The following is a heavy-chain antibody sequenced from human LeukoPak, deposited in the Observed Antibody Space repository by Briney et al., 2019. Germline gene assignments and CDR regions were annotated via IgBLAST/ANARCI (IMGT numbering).Heavy chain of an antibody. D-gene: IGHD6-19*01. Sequence: GGSLRLSCAASGFTFSSYWMHWVRQAPGKGLVWVSRINSDGSSTSYADSVKGRFTISRDNAQNTLYLQMNGLRAEDTAVYYCASLYSSGWQTDFDYWGQGTLVTVSS. V-gene: IGHV3-74*01. CDR1: GFTFSSYW. J-gene: IGHJ4*02. CDR2: INSDGSST. CDR3: ASLYSSGWQTDFDY.